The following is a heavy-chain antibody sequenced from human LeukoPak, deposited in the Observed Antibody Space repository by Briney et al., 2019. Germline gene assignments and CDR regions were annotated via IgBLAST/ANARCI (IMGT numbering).Heavy chain of an antibody. CDR2: ISAYNGNT. Sequence: AAVKISCKASGYTFTSYGISRVRQAPGQGLEWMGWISAYNGNTNYAEKLQGRVTMTTDTSTSTAYMELRSLRSDDTAVYYCARDYDSSGYCDYWGQGTLVTVSS. CDR1: GYTFTSYG. J-gene: IGHJ4*02. D-gene: IGHD3-22*01. V-gene: IGHV1-18*01. CDR3: ARDYDSSGYCDY.